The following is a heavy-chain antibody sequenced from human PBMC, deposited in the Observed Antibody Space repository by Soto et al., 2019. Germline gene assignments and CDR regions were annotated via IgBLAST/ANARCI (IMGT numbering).Heavy chain of an antibody. CDR1: GFTVSSYA. J-gene: IGHJ4*02. Sequence: QVQLVESGGGVVQPGRSLRLSCAASGFTVSSYAMHWVRQAPGKGLEWVAVISHDGSNKYYADSVKGRFTISRDNSKNTLYLQMNSLRAEDTAVYYCARDREGGWLVISHYVDYWGQGTLVTVSS. CDR3: ARDREGGWLVISHYVDY. D-gene: IGHD6-19*01. V-gene: IGHV3-30-3*01. CDR2: ISHDGSNK.